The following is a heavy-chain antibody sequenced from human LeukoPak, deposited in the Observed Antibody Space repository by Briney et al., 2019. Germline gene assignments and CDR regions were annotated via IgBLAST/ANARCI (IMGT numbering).Heavy chain of an antibody. V-gene: IGHV4-59*08. D-gene: IGHD2-2*02. Sequence: SETLSLTCAVYGGSFSGDYWSWIRQPPGKGLEWIGYIYYSGSTNYNPSLKSRVTISVDTSKNQFSLKLSSVTAADTAVYYCARGGYCSSTRCYTSFFLDYWGQGTLVTVSS. CDR1: GGSFSGDY. CDR2: IYYSGST. CDR3: ARGGYCSSTRCYTSFFLDY. J-gene: IGHJ4*02.